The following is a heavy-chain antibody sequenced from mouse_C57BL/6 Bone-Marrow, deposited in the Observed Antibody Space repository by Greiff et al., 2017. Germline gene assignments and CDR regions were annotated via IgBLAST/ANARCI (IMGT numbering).Heavy chain of an antibody. CDR2: IDPNSGGT. Sequence: QVQLQQPGAELVKPGASVKLSCKASGYTFTSYWMHWVKQRPGRGLEWIGRIDPNSGGTKYNEKFKSQATLTVDKPASTAYMQLSSLTSDDSAVYYCARGGRYFDVWGTGTTVTVSS. CDR1: GYTFTSYW. V-gene: IGHV1-72*01. J-gene: IGHJ1*03. CDR3: ARGGRYFDV.